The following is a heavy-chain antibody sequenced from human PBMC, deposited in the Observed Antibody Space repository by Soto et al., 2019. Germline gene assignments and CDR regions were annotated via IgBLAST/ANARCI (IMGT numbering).Heavy chain of an antibody. Sequence: PSETLSLTCTVSGGSISSYYWSWIRQPPGKGLEWIGYIYYSGSTNYNPSLKSRVTISVDTSKNQFSLKLSSVTAADTAVYYCARVRGYSYGFDYWGQGTLVTVFS. J-gene: IGHJ4*02. CDR2: IYYSGST. CDR3: ARVRGYSYGFDY. V-gene: IGHV4-59*01. CDR1: GGSISSYY. D-gene: IGHD5-18*01.